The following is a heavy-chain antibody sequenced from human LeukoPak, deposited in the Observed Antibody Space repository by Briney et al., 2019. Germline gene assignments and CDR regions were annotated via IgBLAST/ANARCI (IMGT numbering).Heavy chain of an antibody. CDR1: GGSISSYY. J-gene: IGHJ4*02. CDR3: ATAKGSEAGLIDY. V-gene: IGHV4-59*01. Sequence: SETLSLTCTVSGGSISSYYWSWIRQPPGKGLEWIGYIYYSGSTNYNPSLKSRVTISVDTSKNQFSLKMSSMTAADTAVYYCATAKGSEAGLIDYWGQGTLVTVSS. CDR2: IYYSGST.